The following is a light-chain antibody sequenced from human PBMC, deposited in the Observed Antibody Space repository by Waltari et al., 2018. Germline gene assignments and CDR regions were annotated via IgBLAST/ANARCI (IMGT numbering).Light chain of an antibody. J-gene: IGLJ2*01. Sequence: QSALTQPRSVSGSPGQSVTISCTGTSSDVGGYNYVSWYQQHPGKAPKLLIYDVSTRPSGVPDRFSGSKSGNPASLTISGLQTEDEADYYCCSFAGSHTYVVFGGGTKLTVL. CDR3: CSFAGSHTYVV. V-gene: IGLV2-11*01. CDR1: SSDVGGYNY. CDR2: DVS.